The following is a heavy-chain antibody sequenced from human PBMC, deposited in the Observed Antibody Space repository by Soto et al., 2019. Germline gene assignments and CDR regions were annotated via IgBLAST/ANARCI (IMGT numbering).Heavy chain of an antibody. CDR3: ARISGSSSGNYYRDY. Sequence: SVKGRFTISRDNGKKSLYLQMNSLRAEDTALYYCARISGSSSGNYYRDYWGQGTLVSVSS. D-gene: IGHD3-10*01. V-gene: IGHV3-21*01. J-gene: IGHJ4*02.